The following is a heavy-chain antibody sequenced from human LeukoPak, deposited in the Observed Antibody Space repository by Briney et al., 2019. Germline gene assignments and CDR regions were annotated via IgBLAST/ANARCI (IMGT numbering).Heavy chain of an antibody. CDR3: ARVLTPHRRNYGDYEDY. Sequence: ASVKVSCKASGYTFTGYYMHWVRQAPGQGLEWMGWINPNSGGTNYAQKFQGRVTMTRDTSISTAYMELSRLRSDDTAVYYCARVLTPHRRNYGDYEDYWGQGTLVIVSS. CDR1: GYTFTGYY. CDR2: INPNSGGT. D-gene: IGHD4-17*01. V-gene: IGHV1-2*02. J-gene: IGHJ4*02.